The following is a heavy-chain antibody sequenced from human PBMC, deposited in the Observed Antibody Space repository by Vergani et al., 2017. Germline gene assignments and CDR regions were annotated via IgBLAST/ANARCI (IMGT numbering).Heavy chain of an antibody. CDR3: ARSSEWELGWFDP. CDR1: GFTFSSYS. Sequence: EVQLVESGGGLVQPGGSLRLSCAASGFTFSSYSMNWVRQAPGKGLEWVSYISSSSSTIYYADSVKGRFTISRDNAKNSLYLQMNSLRAEDTAVYYCARSSEWELGWFDPWGQGTLVTVSS. V-gene: IGHV3-48*01. J-gene: IGHJ5*02. D-gene: IGHD1-26*01. CDR2: ISSSSSTI.